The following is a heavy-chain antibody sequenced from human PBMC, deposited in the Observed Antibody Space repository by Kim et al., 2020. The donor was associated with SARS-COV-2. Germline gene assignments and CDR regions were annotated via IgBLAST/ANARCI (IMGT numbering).Heavy chain of an antibody. J-gene: IGHJ4*02. D-gene: IGHD1-26*01. Sequence: ERYYAASVKCRFTISRDNSQNLVYLQMDNLKVEDTAVYYCARELSGSYSDYWGQGTRVTVSS. CDR2: ER. V-gene: IGHV3-7*03. CDR3: ARELSGSYSDY.